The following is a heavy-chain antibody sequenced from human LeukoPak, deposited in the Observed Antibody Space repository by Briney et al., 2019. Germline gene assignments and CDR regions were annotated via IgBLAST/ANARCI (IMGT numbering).Heavy chain of an antibody. D-gene: IGHD3-9*01. J-gene: IGHJ4*02. CDR1: GFTFTGYY. V-gene: IGHV1-2*02. CDR2: INPNSGGT. Sequence: ASVKVSCKASGFTFTGYYMHWVRQAPGQGLEWMGWINPNSGGTNYAQKFQGRVTMTRDTSITTAYMELTSLRSDDTAVYYCARVPVLRYFDWLFTYFDYWGQGTLVTVSS. CDR3: ARVPVLRYFDWLFTYFDY.